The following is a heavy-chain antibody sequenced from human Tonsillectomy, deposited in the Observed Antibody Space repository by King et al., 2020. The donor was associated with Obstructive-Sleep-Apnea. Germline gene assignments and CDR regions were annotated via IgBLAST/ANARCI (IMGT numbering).Heavy chain of an antibody. D-gene: IGHD3-22*01. V-gene: IGHV3-23*04. CDR1: GFTFSSYA. CDR2: ISGIDDST. J-gene: IGHJ4*02. Sequence: VQLVEFGGGLVQPGGSLRLSCAASGFTFSSYAMSWVRPAPGKGLEWVSVISGIDDSTYYADSVKGRFTISRDNYKNTLYLQMNSLRAEDTAIYYCAKVGRKDSSAYYPNFDYWGQGTLVTVSS. CDR3: AKVGRKDSSAYYPNFDY.